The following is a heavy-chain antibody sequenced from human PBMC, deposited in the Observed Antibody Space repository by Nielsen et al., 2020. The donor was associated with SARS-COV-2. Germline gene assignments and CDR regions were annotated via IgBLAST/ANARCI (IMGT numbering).Heavy chain of an antibody. CDR2: ISWDGGST. CDR1: GFTFDDYT. Sequence: GESLKISCAASGFTFDDYTMHWVRQAPGKGLEWVSLISWDGGSTYYADSVKGRFTISRDNSKNSLYLQMNSLRTEDTALYYCAKDLRGSSSWQGGDAFDIWGQGTMVTVSS. V-gene: IGHV3-43*01. J-gene: IGHJ3*02. CDR3: AKDLRGSSSWQGGDAFDI. D-gene: IGHD6-13*01.